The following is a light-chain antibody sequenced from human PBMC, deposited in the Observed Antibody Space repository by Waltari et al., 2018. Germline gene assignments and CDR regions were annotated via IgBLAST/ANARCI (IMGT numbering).Light chain of an antibody. CDR2: ASS. CDR3: QQYFVYPYT. V-gene: IGKV1-8*01. Sequence: AIRMTQSPSSLAASTGDRVTITCRASQDISGYLAWYQQKPGKAPNLLVYASSTSQTGVPSRFIGSGSGTAVTLTIDCLQYEDFATYYCQQYFVYPYTFGQGTKLEIK. CDR1: QDISGY. J-gene: IGKJ2*01.